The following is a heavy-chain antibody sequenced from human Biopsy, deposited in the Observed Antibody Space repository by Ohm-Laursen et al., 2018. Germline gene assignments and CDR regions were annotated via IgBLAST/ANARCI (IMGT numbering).Heavy chain of an antibody. CDR3: VREGLDCAGGTCYSGPLDL. Sequence: ASVKVSCKASGGTSSSFAISWVRQAPGQGLEWVGWISPYFGNTNSTQKLQARVTLSTETSTDTAYMELRSLRYDDTAIYYCVREGLDCAGGTCYSGPLDLWGQGTLITVSS. V-gene: IGHV1-18*01. D-gene: IGHD2-15*01. J-gene: IGHJ4*03. CDR1: GGTSSSFA. CDR2: ISPYFGNT.